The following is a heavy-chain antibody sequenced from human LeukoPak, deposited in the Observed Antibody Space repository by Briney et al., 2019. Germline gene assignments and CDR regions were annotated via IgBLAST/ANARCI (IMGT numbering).Heavy chain of an antibody. CDR3: AVLMRHFGMDV. Sequence: SETLSLTCALSGGSFSGNYWSWIRQAPGKGLEWIEEINYSGHTNYNPSLQSRVSLSIDTSKNQFALTLNSVTAADTAMYFCAVLMRHFGMDVWGQGTTVLVSS. V-gene: IGHV4-34*01. D-gene: IGHD3-3*02. CDR1: GGSFSGNY. CDR2: INYSGHT. J-gene: IGHJ6*02.